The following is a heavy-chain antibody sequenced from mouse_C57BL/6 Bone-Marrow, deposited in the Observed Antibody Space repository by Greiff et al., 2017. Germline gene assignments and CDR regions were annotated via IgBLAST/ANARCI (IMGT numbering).Heavy chain of an antibody. J-gene: IGHJ3*01. V-gene: IGHV1-50*01. CDR2: IDPSDSNT. CDR1: GYTFTSYW. CDR3: ARRGSSGFFAY. D-gene: IGHD3-2*02. Sequence: VQRQQPGAELVKPGASVKLSCKASGYTFTSYWMQWVKQRPGQGLEWIGEIDPSDSNTNYNQKFKGKATLTVDTASRTAYMQLSSLTSEDSAVYYSARRGSSGFFAYWGQGTLVTVSA.